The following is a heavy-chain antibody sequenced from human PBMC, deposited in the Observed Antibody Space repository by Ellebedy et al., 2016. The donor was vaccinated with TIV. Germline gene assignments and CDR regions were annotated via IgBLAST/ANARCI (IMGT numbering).Heavy chain of an antibody. CDR2: IGVSSSRT. D-gene: IGHD3/OR15-3a*01. CDR3: ARDDAGGLI. J-gene: IGHJ3*02. V-gene: IGHV3-48*02. CDR1: GFTFSSYS. Sequence: PGGSLRLSCAASGFTFSSYSMNWVRQAPGKGLEYISYIGVSSSRTYYTDSVKGRFTISRDNAKDSLYLQMNNLRDEDTAVYYCARDDAGGLIWGQGTIVTVSS.